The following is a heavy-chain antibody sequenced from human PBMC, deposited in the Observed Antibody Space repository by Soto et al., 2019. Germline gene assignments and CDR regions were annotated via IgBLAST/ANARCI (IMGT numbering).Heavy chain of an antibody. CDR2: IIPIFGTA. V-gene: IGHV1-69*13. CDR1: GGTFSSYA. CDR3: ATRTYSGRWSRFRYYYYGMDV. D-gene: IGHD5-12*01. Sequence: GASVKVSCKASGGTFSSYAISWVRQAPGQGLEWMGGIIPIFGTANYAQKFQGRVTITADESTSTAYIELSSLRSEDTAVYYCATRTYSGRWSRFRYYYYGMDVWGQGTTVTVSS. J-gene: IGHJ6*02.